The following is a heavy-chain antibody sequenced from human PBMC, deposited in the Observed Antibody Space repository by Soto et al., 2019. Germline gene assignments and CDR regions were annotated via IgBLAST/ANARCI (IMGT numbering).Heavy chain of an antibody. V-gene: IGHV4-59*12. CDR3: AKDSGAIDY. D-gene: IGHD2-15*01. CDR2: IYDSGST. CDR1: GGSISSYY. J-gene: IGHJ4*02. Sequence: SETLSLTCTVSGGSISSYYWSWIRQPPGKGLEWIGYIYDSGSTNYNPSLKSRVTISVDTSKNTLYLQMNSLRAEDKAVYYCAKDSGAIDYWGQGTLVTVSS.